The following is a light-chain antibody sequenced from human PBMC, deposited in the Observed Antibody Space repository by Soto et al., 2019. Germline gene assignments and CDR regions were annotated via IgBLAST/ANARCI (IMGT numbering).Light chain of an antibody. CDR1: SSDVGGYNF. J-gene: IGLJ1*01. CDR2: EVS. Sequence: QSVLNQPASVSGSPGQSITISCTGTSSDVGGYNFVSWYQQHPGKVPKLMIYEVSYRPSGVSNRFSGSKSANTASLTISGLQAEDEADYYCTSYTASSTYVFGTGTKVTVL. V-gene: IGLV2-14*01. CDR3: TSYTASSTYV.